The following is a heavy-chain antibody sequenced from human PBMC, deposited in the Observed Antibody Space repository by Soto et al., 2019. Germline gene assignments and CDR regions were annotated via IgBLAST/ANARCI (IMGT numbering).Heavy chain of an antibody. J-gene: IGHJ4*02. CDR1: GYTFTSYG. V-gene: IGHV1-18*01. CDR3: ARDPQIAARPSLDY. Sequence: ASVKVSCKASGYTFTSYGISWVRQDPGQGLEWMGWISAYNGNTNYAQKLQGRVTMTTDTSTSTAYMELRSLRSDDTAVYYCARDPQIAARPSLDYWGQGTLVTVSS. D-gene: IGHD6-6*01. CDR2: ISAYNGNT.